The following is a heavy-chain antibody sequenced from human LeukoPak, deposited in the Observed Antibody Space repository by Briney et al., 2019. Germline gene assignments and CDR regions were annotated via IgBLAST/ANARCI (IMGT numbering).Heavy chain of an antibody. J-gene: IGHJ6*03. CDR1: GYTFTGYY. D-gene: IGHD2-15*01. Sequence: ASVTLSCTASGYTFTGYYRNWVRQAPGQGLEWMGWINPNSGGTNYAQKFQGRVTMTRDTSISTAYMELSRLRSDDTAVYYCARIPGYCSGGSCGGYYYYMDVWGKGTTVTVSS. CDR3: ARIPGYCSGGSCGGYYYYMDV. CDR2: INPNSGGT. V-gene: IGHV1-2*02.